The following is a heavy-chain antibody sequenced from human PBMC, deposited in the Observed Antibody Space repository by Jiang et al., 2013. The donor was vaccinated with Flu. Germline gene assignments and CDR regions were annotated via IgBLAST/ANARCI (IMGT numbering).Heavy chain of an antibody. CDR2: IWYDGSNK. Sequence: GKGLEWVAVIWYDGSNKYYADSVKGRFTISRDNSKNTLYLQMNSLRAEDTAVYYCARASIAVAGTGIFDYWGQGTLVTVSS. D-gene: IGHD6-19*01. CDR3: ARASIAVAGTGIFDY. J-gene: IGHJ4*02. V-gene: IGHV3-33*01.